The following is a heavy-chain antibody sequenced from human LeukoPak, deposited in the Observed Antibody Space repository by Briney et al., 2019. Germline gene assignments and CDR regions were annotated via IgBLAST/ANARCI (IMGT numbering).Heavy chain of an antibody. V-gene: IGHV3-23*01. Sequence: PGGSLRLSCVPSGFTFSSYALSWVRQAPGKGLEWVSGISGSGVSTYYADSVKGRFTISRDNSKNTLYLQMNSLRAEDTAVYYCARVQDFWSGLDYWGQGTLVTVSS. D-gene: IGHD3-3*01. CDR2: ISGSGVST. CDR1: GFTFSSYA. J-gene: IGHJ4*02. CDR3: ARVQDFWSGLDY.